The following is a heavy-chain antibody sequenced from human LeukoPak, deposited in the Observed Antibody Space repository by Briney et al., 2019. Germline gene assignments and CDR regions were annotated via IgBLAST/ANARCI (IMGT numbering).Heavy chain of an antibody. V-gene: IGHV5-10-1*01. Sequence: GESLMISCEGSGYSFTNYWISWVRQMPGKGLEWMGRIDPSDSYTTYSPSFQGHVTISADKSISTAYLQWTSLKASDTAMYYCARRAEPSSGWHVIAYWGQGTLVTVSS. CDR2: IDPSDSYT. D-gene: IGHD6-19*01. J-gene: IGHJ4*02. CDR1: GYSFTNYW. CDR3: ARRAEPSSGWHVIAY.